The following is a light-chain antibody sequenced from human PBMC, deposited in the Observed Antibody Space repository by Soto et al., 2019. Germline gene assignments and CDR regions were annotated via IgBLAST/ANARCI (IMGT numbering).Light chain of an antibody. V-gene: IGKV3-20*01. CDR1: QGIGST. J-gene: IGKJ5*01. CDR2: GTS. CDR3: HHYGSSPRT. Sequence: EIVMTQSPATLSVSPGERATLSCRASQGIGSTLAFYQQKPGQAPRLLIYGTSCRATGIPDRFSGSGSGTDFTLTISRLEPEDFAVYYCHHYGSSPRTFGQGTRLEI.